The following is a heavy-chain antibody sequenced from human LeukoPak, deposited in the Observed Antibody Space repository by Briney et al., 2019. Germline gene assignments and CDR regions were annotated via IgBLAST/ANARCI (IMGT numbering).Heavy chain of an antibody. CDR3: ARVYYYDSSGYFY. J-gene: IGHJ4*02. CDR2: ISGSGDNT. Sequence: GGSLRLSCAASGFTFSNYAMNWVRQAPGKGLEWVSTISGSGDNTYYADSVKGRFTISRDNAKNSLYLQMNSLRAEDTAVYYCARVYYYDSSGYFYWGQGTLVTVSS. V-gene: IGHV3-21*01. CDR1: GFTFSNYA. D-gene: IGHD3-22*01.